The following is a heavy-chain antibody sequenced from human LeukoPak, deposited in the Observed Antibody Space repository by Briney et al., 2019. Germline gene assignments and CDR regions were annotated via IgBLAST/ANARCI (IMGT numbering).Heavy chain of an antibody. CDR2: INGDGSIT. J-gene: IGHJ4*02. V-gene: IGHV3-74*01. CDR1: GFAFSSYW. CDR3: ARSQFDY. Sequence: GGSLRHSCAASGFAFSSYWMLWVRQPPGKGLVWVSRINGDGSITTYADSVKGRFTISRDNTKNILYLEMNSLRAEDTAIYYCARSQFDYCRQGILVTVSS.